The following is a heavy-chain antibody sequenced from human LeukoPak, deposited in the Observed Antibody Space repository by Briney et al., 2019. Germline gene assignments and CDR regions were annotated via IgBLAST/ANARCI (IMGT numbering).Heavy chain of an antibody. CDR3: ARANRRITMVRGVITPVYYFDY. CDR2: MNPNSGNT. Sequence: GASVKVSCKASGYTFTSYDINWVRQATGQGLEWMGWMNPNSGNTGYAQKFQGRVTMTRNTSISTAYMELSSLRSEDTAVYYCARANRRITMVRGVITPVYYFDYWGQGTLVTVSS. V-gene: IGHV1-8*01. J-gene: IGHJ4*02. CDR1: GYTFTSYD. D-gene: IGHD3-10*01.